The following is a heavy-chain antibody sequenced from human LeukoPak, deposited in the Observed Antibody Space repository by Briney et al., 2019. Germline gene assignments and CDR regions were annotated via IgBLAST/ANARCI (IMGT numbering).Heavy chain of an antibody. CDR1: GASISSDY. CDR2: IYSSETT. V-gene: IGHV4-4*09. Sequence: PSETLSLTCSVSGASISSDYWSWIRQPPGKGLEWIGNIYSSETTKYNPSLRSRATISGDTSKNQFSLKLSSVTAADTAVYYCARHFPYCGGDCPYYYMDVWARGPRSPSR. D-gene: IGHD2-21*02. CDR3: ARHFPYCGGDCPYYYMDV. J-gene: IGHJ6*03.